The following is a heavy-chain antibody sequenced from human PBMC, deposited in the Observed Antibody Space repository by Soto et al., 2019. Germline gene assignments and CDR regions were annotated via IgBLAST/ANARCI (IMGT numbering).Heavy chain of an antibody. J-gene: IGHJ6*02. Sequence: SVKVSCKASGGTFSSYALSWVRQAPGQVLEWMGGIIPIFGTANYAQKFQGRVTITADESTSTAYMELSSLRSEDTAVYYCARAIVGAHGEGYGMDVWGQGTTVTVSS. CDR2: IIPIFGTA. V-gene: IGHV1-69*13. D-gene: IGHD1-26*01. CDR3: ARAIVGAHGEGYGMDV. CDR1: GGTFSSYA.